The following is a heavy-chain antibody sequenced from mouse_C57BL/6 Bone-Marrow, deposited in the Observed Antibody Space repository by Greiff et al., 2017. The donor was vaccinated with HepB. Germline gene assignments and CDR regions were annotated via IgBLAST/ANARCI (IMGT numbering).Heavy chain of an antibody. V-gene: IGHV1-61*01. CDR2: IYPSDSET. CDR1: GYTFTSYW. D-gene: IGHD1-1*01. J-gene: IGHJ4*01. CDR3: ARWDGSSYWAMDY. Sequence: QVQLQQPGAELVRPGSSVKLSCKASGYTFTSYWMDWVKQRPGQGLEWIGNIYPSDSETHYNQKFKDKATLTVDKSSSTAYMQLSSLTSEDSAVYYCARWDGSSYWAMDYWGQGTSVTVSS.